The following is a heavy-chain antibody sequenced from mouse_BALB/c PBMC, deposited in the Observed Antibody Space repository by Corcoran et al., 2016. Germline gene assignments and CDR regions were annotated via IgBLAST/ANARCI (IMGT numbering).Heavy chain of an antibody. CDR2: INPYNGAT. D-gene: IGHD2-4*01. Sequence: EVQLQQSGPELVKPGASVKLSCKSSGYSFTGYYMHWVKQSHVKSLEWIGRINPYNGATSYNQNFKDKASLTVDKSSSTAYMELHSLTSEDSAVYYCARDYDYGYFDVWGAGTTVTVSS. CDR3: ARDYDYGYFDV. J-gene: IGHJ1*01. CDR1: GYSFTGYY. V-gene: IGHV1-26*01.